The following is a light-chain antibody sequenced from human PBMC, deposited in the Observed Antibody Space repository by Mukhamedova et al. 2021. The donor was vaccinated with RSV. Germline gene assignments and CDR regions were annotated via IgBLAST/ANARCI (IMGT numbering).Light chain of an antibody. J-gene: IGLJ3*02. V-gene: IGLV1-51*01. CDR3: GTWDSRLTAWL. Sequence: GTAPKVLIYDNHMWASGISDSFSGSKSGTSASLTIAGLPTGDEADYYCGTWDSRLTAWLFGGGTKLTVL. CDR2: DNH.